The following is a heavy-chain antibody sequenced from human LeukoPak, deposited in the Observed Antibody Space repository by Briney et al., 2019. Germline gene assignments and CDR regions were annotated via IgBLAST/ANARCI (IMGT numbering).Heavy chain of an antibody. Sequence: QPGGSLRLSCAASGFTFSSYGMHWVRQAPGKGLEWVAVISYDGSNKYYADSVKGRFTISRDNSKNTLFLQMNSLRAEDTAVYYCRIGELSYYYDGMDVWGQGTSVTVS. D-gene: IGHD3-10*01. CDR3: RIGELSYYYDGMDV. CDR1: GFTFSSYG. V-gene: IGHV3-30*03. CDR2: ISYDGSNK. J-gene: IGHJ6*02.